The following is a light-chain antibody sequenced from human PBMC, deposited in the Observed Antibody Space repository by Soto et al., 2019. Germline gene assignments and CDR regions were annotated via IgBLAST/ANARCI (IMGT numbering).Light chain of an antibody. CDR2: GAS. J-gene: IGKJ1*01. Sequence: EIVLTQSPGTLSLSPGERATLSCRASQSVSSSYLAWYQQKPGQAPRLLIYGASSMATGIPDRFSGSGSGSDFTLNISRLEPEDFAVYYCQQYGSSPQTFGQGTKVEIK. CDR1: QSVSSSY. CDR3: QQYGSSPQT. V-gene: IGKV3-20*01.